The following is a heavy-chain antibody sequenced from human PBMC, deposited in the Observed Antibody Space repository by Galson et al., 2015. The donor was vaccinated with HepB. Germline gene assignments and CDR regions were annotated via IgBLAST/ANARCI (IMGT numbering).Heavy chain of an antibody. CDR2: ISSTGTTI. J-gene: IGHJ2*01. Sequence: SLRLSCAASGFIFSTYTSNWVRRAPGKDLGWISYISSTGTTIYYADSVKGRFTISRDNAENSLSLQMSSLRDEDTVVYYCVRVAIDTTIFRGYWYFDLWGRGTLVTVSS. V-gene: IGHV3-48*02. CDR3: VRVAIDTTIFRGYWYFDL. CDR1: GFIFSTYT. D-gene: IGHD5-18*01.